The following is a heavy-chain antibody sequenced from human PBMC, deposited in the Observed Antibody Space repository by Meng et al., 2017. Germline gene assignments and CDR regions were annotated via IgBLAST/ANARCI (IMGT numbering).Heavy chain of an antibody. J-gene: IGHJ4*02. CDR3: ARPAYCSSTSCPLNY. D-gene: IGHD2-2*01. V-gene: IGHV3-33*01. Sequence: LSLTCAASGFTFSSYGMHWVRQAPGKGLEWVAVIWYDGSNKYYADSVKGRFTISRDNSKNTLYLQMNSLRAEDTAVYYCARPAYCSSTSCPLNYWGQGTLVTVSS. CDR1: GFTFSSYG. CDR2: IWYDGSNK.